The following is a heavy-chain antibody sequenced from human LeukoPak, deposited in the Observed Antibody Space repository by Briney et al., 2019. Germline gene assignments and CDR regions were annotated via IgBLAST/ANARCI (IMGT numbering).Heavy chain of an antibody. V-gene: IGHV3-30*02. CDR1: GFSFSDYD. Sequence: GGSLRLSCSASGFSFSDYDMHWVRQAPGKGLEWVTFIRYDGTNTYADSVKGRFTISRDNSKNTVYLQMNSLRAEDTALYYCARDLDWGAFDAWGQGTLVTVSS. CDR2: IRYDGTNT. D-gene: IGHD3-9*01. CDR3: ARDLDWGAFDA. J-gene: IGHJ5*02.